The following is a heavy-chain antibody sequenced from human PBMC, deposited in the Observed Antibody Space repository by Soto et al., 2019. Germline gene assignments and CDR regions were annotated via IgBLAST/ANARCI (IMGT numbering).Heavy chain of an antibody. D-gene: IGHD6-13*01. J-gene: IGHJ5*02. CDR3: AADLAATDPDNRFEP. CDR1: GFTFSSSG. V-gene: IGHV1-58*02. CDR2: IVVGSGHT. Sequence: QIQLVQFGPEVKKPGTPVKVSCKASGFTFSSSGIHWVRQTPGQRLEWIGWIVVGSGHTNYAQKFQERVTITRDVPTNMAKLELTSLSSEDTAVYYCAADLAATDPDNRFEPWGQGTLVPVSS.